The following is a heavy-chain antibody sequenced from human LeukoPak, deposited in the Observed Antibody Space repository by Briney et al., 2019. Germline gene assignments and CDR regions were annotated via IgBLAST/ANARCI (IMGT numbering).Heavy chain of an antibody. CDR3: ASEVRFGGAFDI. D-gene: IGHD4-23*01. V-gene: IGHV1-69*06. CDR1: GGTFSSYA. Sequence: SVKVSCMASGGTFSSYAISWVRQAHGQGIEWMGGIIPIFGTANYAQKFQGRVTITADKSTSTAYMELSSLRSEDTAVYYCASEVRFGGAFDIWGQGTMVTVSS. J-gene: IGHJ3*02. CDR2: IIPIFGTA.